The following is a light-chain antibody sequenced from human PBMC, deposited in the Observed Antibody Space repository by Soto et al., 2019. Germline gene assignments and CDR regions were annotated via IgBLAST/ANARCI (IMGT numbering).Light chain of an antibody. J-gene: IGKJ4*01. V-gene: IGKV2D-29*01. CDR2: EVC. CDR3: MQSVQLPLT. CDR1: QSLLYSDGKTY. Sequence: DIVMTQTPLSLSVTPGQPASISCKSSQSLLYSDGKTYLSWYLQKPVQPPHLLTYEVCNRCSGGPERFSGSRSGTDLTRGSSRVEAEDFGVYYCMQSVQLPLTFGGKTTVEIK.